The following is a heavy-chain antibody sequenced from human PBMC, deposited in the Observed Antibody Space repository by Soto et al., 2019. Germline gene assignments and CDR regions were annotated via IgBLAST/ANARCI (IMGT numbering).Heavy chain of an antibody. D-gene: IGHD3-3*01. J-gene: IGHJ6*02. CDR3: TALLVHDFWSGYYTGPDYYYGMDV. CDR1: GFTFSNAW. CDR2: IKSKTDGGTT. Sequence: VGSLRLSCAASGFTFSNAWMNWVRQAPGKGLEWVGRIKSKTDGGTTDYAAPVKGRFTISRDDSKNTLYLQMNSLKTEDTAVYYCTALLVHDFWSGYYTGPDYYYGMDVWGQGTTVNVSS. V-gene: IGHV3-15*07.